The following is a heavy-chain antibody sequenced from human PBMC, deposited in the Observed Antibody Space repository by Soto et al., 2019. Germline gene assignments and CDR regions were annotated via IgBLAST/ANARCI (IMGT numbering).Heavy chain of an antibody. V-gene: IGHV1-18*01. D-gene: IGHD6-19*01. J-gene: IGHJ4*02. CDR3: ARAVAVPADFDY. CDR1: GYTFTNFG. Sequence: ASVKVSCKASGYTFTNFGISWVRQAPGQGLEWMGWISAYNGNTNYAQKFQGRVTMTTDTSTSTAYMEVSSLRSEDTAVYYCARAVAVPADFDYWGQGTLVTVSS. CDR2: ISAYNGNT.